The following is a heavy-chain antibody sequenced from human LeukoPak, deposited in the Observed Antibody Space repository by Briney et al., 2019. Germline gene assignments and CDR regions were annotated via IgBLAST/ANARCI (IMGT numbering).Heavy chain of an antibody. CDR1: RFTVSGSY. V-gene: IGHV3-53*01. J-gene: IGHJ4*02. CDR2: IYPGGSP. D-gene: IGHD1-7*01. CDR3: ASESGTTNGGLDY. Sequence: GGSLRLSCAASRFTVSGSYMSWVRQTPGKGLEWVSVIYPGGSPYYADSMKGRFTLSRDNSKNTVSLQMNSLRAEDTAVYYYASESGTTNGGLDYWGQGTLVTVSS.